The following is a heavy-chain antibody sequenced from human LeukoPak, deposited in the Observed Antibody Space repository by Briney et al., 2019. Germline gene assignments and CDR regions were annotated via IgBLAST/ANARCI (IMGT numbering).Heavy chain of an antibody. CDR1: GFTFSDHF. D-gene: IGHD2-2*01. Sequence: GGSLRLSCAASGFTFSDHFMDWVRQAPGKRLEWVGRIRKKANSYTTEYAASVKGRFTISRDDSKNSLYLQMHSLTTEDTAVYYCSRVSLANYFDSWGQGTLITVSS. CDR2: IRKKANSYTT. J-gene: IGHJ4*02. CDR3: SRVSLANYFDS. V-gene: IGHV3-72*01.